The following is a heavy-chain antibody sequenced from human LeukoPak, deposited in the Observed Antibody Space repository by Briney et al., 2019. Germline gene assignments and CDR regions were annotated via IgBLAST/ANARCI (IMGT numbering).Heavy chain of an antibody. CDR1: GFTFNTND. V-gene: IGHV3-23*01. D-gene: IGHD3-10*01. Sequence: GGSLRLSCEVCGFTFNTNDMNWVRQAPGKGLEWVSAISGSGGSTYYADSVKGRFTISRDNSKNTLYLQMNSLRAEDTAVYYCAKDQYYYGSGSPLDYWGQGTLVTVSS. CDR2: ISGSGGST. J-gene: IGHJ4*02. CDR3: AKDQYYYGSGSPLDY.